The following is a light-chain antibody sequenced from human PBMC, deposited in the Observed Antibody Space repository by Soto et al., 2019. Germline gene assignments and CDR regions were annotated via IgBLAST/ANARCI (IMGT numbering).Light chain of an antibody. J-gene: IGKJ5*01. V-gene: IGKV1-39*01. CDR1: ESIARH. Sequence: DIQITQSPSSLSASVGDRVTITCRAIESIARHLNWYQQKPGKAPKLLLYAASSLQNGVPSRFRGGGSGTDFTLTISNLQPEDFATYYCQQTYSTLSITFGQGTRLEIK. CDR3: QQTYSTLSIT. CDR2: AAS.